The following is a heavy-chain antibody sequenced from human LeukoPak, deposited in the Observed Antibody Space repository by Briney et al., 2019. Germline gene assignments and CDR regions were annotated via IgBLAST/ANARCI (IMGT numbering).Heavy chain of an antibody. V-gene: IGHV1-2*06. CDR2: INPNSGGT. CDR1: GYTFTGYY. J-gene: IGHJ6*02. Sequence: ASVKVSCKASGYTFTGYYMHWVRQAPGQGLEWMGRINPNSGGTNYAQKFQGRVTMTRDTSISTAYMELSRLRSDDTAVYYCAREDYYQPGLYYYYGMDVWGQGTTVTVSS. CDR3: AREDYYQPGLYYYYGMDV. D-gene: IGHD3-22*01.